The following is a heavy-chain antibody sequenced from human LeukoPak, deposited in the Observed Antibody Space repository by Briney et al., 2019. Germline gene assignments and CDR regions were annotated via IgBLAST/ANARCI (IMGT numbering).Heavy chain of an antibody. V-gene: IGHV3-23*01. J-gene: IGHJ4*02. CDR3: AKEASGYCSSTSCHSGFDY. CDR1: GFTFSSYA. D-gene: IGHD2-2*01. Sequence: GGSLRLSCAASGFTFSSYAMSWVRQAPGKGLEWVSAISGSGGSTYYADSVKGRFTISRDNSKNTLYLQMNSLRAEDTAVYYCAKEASGYCSSTSCHSGFDYWGQGTLVTVSS. CDR2: ISGSGGST.